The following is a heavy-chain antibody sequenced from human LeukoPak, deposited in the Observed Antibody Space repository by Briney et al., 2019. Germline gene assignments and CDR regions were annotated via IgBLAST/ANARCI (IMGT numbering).Heavy chain of an antibody. CDR1: GFTVSSNY. CDR2: IYSGGST. J-gene: IGHJ4*02. CDR3: AKDYQNTAARPFDY. Sequence: GGSLRLSCAASGFTVSSNYMSCVRQAPGKGLEWVSVIYSGGSTYYADSVKGRFSISRDNSKNTLHLQMNSLRAEDTAVYYCAKDYQNTAARPFDYWGQGTLVTVSS. D-gene: IGHD6-6*01. V-gene: IGHV3-53*01.